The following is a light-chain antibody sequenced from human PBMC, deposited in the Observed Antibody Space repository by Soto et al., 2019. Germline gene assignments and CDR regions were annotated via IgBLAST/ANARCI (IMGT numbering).Light chain of an antibody. Sequence: ILMTQSPATLSVSPGERVTLSCRASQDIRSSLAWYQQKPGQAPRLLIYGASIRATGVPATFSGSGSGTEFTLSISSLQSEDFAVYYCQQRSNWPPGTFGQGTRLEIK. V-gene: IGKV3-15*01. J-gene: IGKJ5*01. CDR3: QQRSNWPPGT. CDR1: QDIRSS. CDR2: GAS.